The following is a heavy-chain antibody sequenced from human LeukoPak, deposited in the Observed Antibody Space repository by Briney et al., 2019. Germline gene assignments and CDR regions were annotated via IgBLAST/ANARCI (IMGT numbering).Heavy chain of an antibody. CDR1: NDSISSSINY. J-gene: IGHJ4*02. Sequence: PSETLSLTCTVSNDSISSSINYWGWIRQPPGKGLEWIGTIYHSGSAYYNPSLKSRVTISVSTSKNQFSPRRTSVTATDSAVYYCARSVAVAGTFEYWGQGTPVTVSS. CDR3: ARSVAVAGTFEY. V-gene: IGHV4-39*01. D-gene: IGHD6-19*01. CDR2: IYHSGSA.